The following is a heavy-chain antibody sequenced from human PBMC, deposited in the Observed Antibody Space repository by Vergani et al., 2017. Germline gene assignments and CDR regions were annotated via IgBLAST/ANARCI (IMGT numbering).Heavy chain of an antibody. Sequence: QLQLQQSGPGLVKPSETLFLTCTVSADSISSGSYYWGWIRQPPGKSLEWIGSIYYSGLTYYNPSLKSRVAISVDTSKNQFSLKVTSVTAADTAVYFCARQRPGSGWSPGDVDGWGQGILVTVSS. CDR1: ADSISSGSYY. CDR2: IYYSGLT. V-gene: IGHV4-39*01. D-gene: IGHD6-19*01. CDR3: ARQRPGSGWSPGDVDG. J-gene: IGHJ4*02.